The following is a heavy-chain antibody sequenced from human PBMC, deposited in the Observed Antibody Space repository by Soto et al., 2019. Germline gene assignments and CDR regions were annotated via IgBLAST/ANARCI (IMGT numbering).Heavy chain of an antibody. J-gene: IGHJ4*01. CDR2: INTYNGMT. Sequence: QVQLVQSGGEVKKPGASVTVSCKASGYTFINYHITWVRQAPGQGLEWMAWINTYNGMTDYALRFQGRVTMTRDTSTSTPYMELRNLGSDDTAVYFCAKPPPREMATDWGQGTLVTVSS. CDR1: GYTFINYH. V-gene: IGHV1-18*01. CDR3: AKPPPREMATD. D-gene: IGHD5-12*01.